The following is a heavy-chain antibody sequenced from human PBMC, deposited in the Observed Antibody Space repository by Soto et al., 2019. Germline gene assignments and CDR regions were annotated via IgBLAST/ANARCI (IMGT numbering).Heavy chain of an antibody. CDR1: GGTFSSYS. CDR3: ASSLVHYDSSGYYYFDY. CDR2: IIPIFGTA. Sequence: SVKVSCKASGGTFSSYSISWVRQAPGQGLEWMGGIIPIFGTANYAQKFQGRVTITADKSTSTVYMELSSLRSEDTAVYYCASSLVHYDSSGYYYFDYWGQGTLVTSPQ. V-gene: IGHV1-69*06. J-gene: IGHJ4*02. D-gene: IGHD3-22*01.